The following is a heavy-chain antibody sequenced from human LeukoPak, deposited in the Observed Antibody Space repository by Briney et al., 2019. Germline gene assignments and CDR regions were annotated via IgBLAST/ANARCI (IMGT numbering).Heavy chain of an antibody. CDR3: ARERVTAPHHDAFDI. CDR1: GGSISSYY. Sequence: KPSETLSLTCTVSGGSISSYYWSWIRQPAGKGLEWIGRIYTSGSTNYNPSLKSRVTISVDTSKNQFSLKLSSVTAADTAVYYCARERVTAPHHDAFDIWGQGTMVTVSS. CDR2: IYTSGST. V-gene: IGHV4-4*07. J-gene: IGHJ3*02. D-gene: IGHD2-21*02.